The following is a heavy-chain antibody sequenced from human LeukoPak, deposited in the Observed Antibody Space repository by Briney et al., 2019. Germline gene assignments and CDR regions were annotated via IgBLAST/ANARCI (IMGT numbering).Heavy chain of an antibody. CDR2: IYYSGST. D-gene: IGHD3-3*01. Sequence: SETLSLTCTVSGGSISSYYWSWIRQPPGKGLEWIGYIYYSGSTNYNPSLKSRVTISVDTSKNQFSLKLSSVTAADTAVYYCARTRSITIFGVVIGGHSDYWGQGTLVTVSS. CDR3: ARTRSITIFGVVIGGHSDY. J-gene: IGHJ4*02. CDR1: GGSISSYY. V-gene: IGHV4-59*08.